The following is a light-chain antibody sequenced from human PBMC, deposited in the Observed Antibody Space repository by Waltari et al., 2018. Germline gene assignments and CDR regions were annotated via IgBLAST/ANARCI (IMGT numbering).Light chain of an antibody. J-gene: IGKJ4*01. Sequence: IVLMQSPGTLSLSPGERATLSCRASQSVPHNYLAWYQHKPGQAPRLLIYGASRRATGTPDRISGSGSGTDFTLTISRLESEDSAVYFCQQYGSFTFGGGTKVEIK. CDR3: QQYGSFT. CDR2: GAS. V-gene: IGKV3-20*01. CDR1: QSVPHNY.